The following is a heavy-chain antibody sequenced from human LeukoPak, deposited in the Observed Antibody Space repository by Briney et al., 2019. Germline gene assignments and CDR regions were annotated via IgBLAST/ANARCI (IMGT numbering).Heavy chain of an antibody. CDR3: ARGREDYGLDV. CDR1: GVSISSSNSY. D-gene: IGHD1-26*01. CDR2: IYYSGNT. J-gene: IGHJ6*04. Sequence: SETLSLTCTVSGVSISSSNSYWGWIRQPPGKGLEWIGSIYYSGNTYYNASLKSQVSISIDTSKNQFSLRLTSVTAADTAVYYCARGREDYGLDVWGKGTTVTVSS. V-gene: IGHV4-39*01.